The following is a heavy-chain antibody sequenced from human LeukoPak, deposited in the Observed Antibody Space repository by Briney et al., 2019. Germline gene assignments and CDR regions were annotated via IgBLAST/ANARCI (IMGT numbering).Heavy chain of an antibody. J-gene: IGHJ4*02. Sequence: TSQTLSLTCTVSGGSISSYYWSWIRQPPGKGLEWIGYIYYSGSTNYNPSLKSRVTISVDTSKNQFSLKLSSVTAADTAVYYCARTTSSGWYSVFDYWGQGTLVTVSS. D-gene: IGHD6-19*01. V-gene: IGHV4-59*01. CDR1: GGSISSYY. CDR2: IYYSGST. CDR3: ARTTSSGWYSVFDY.